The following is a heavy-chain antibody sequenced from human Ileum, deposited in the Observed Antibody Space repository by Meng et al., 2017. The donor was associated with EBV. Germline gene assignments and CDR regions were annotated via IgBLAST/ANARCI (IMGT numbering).Heavy chain of an antibody. CDR1: GGSISSYY. D-gene: IGHD2-15*01. V-gene: IGHV4-59*08. CDR2: IYYSGST. J-gene: IGHJ4*02. Sequence: VQLPAAGPGLGKPSETLSLTCTVSGGSISSYYWSWIRQPPGKGLEWIGYIYYSGSTNYNPSLKSRVTISVDTSKNQFSLNLSSVTAADTAVYYCARGGWSLDYWGQGTLVTVSS. CDR3: ARGGWSLDY.